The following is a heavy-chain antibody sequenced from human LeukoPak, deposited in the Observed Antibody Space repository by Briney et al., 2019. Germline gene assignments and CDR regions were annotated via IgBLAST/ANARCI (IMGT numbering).Heavy chain of an antibody. D-gene: IGHD5-12*01. CDR2: IKSDGSST. CDR3: ARDRGDIVATNDAFDI. Sequence: GGSLRLSCAASGFILSDYWMHWVRQGPGKGLVWVSRIKSDGSSTSYADSVKGRFTISRDNSKNTLYLQMNSLRAEDTAVYYCARDRGDIVATNDAFDIWGQGTMVTVSS. CDR1: GFILSDYW. J-gene: IGHJ3*02. V-gene: IGHV3-74*01.